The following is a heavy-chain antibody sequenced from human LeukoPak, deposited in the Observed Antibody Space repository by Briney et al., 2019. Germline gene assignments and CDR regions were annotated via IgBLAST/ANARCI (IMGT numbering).Heavy chain of an antibody. V-gene: IGHV4-31*03. CDR1: SGSIAGGGSY. J-gene: IGHJ6*02. CDR3: ARDRGYSGNMDV. D-gene: IGHD5-12*01. Sequence: PSETLSLTCTVSSGSIAGGGSYWSWIRQHPGRGLEWIGYIYYSGSTYYNPSLKSRVTMSVDTSKNQFSLKLSSVTAADTAVYYCARDRGYSGNMDVWGQGTTVTVSS. CDR2: IYYSGST.